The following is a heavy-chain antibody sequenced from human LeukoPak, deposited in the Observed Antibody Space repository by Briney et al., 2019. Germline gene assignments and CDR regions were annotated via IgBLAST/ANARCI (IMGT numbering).Heavy chain of an antibody. CDR3: ARQYSSGYYTFGY. D-gene: IGHD3-22*01. V-gene: IGHV4-30-2*03. CDR1: GGSISSGGYS. Sequence: SQTLSLTCAVSGGSISSGGYSWSWIRQPPGKGLEWIGYIYHSGSTYYNPSLKSRVTISVDTSKNQFSLKLSSVTAADTAVYYCARQYSSGYYTFGYWGQGTLVTVSS. J-gene: IGHJ4*02. CDR2: IYHSGST.